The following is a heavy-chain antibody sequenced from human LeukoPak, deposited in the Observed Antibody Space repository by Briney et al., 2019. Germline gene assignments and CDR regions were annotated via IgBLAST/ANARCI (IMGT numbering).Heavy chain of an antibody. CDR3: ARDSYLDTSGSFADYFDS. J-gene: IGHJ4*02. Sequence: KPSETLSLICTVSGGSIRSHYWSWIRQPPGKGLEWIGYIHYTGGTNSNPSLKSRVTISVDTSKNQVSLKLGSVTVADTAMYFCARDSYLDTSGSFADYFDSWGQGTLVTVSS. D-gene: IGHD3-22*01. V-gene: IGHV4-59*11. CDR2: IHYTGGT. CDR1: GGSIRSHY.